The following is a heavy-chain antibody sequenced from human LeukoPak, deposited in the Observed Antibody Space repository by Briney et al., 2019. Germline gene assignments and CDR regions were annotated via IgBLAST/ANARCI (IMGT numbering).Heavy chain of an antibody. D-gene: IGHD2/OR15-2a*01. V-gene: IGHV3-7*05. Sequence: PGGSLRLSCAASGFTFSSYWMSWVRQAPGKGLEWVASIKQDGSETYYVDSVKGRFTISRDNLKNSLYLQMNSLRAEDTAVYYCARNFYGPYYYYGMDVWGQGTTVTVSS. CDR1: GFTFSSYW. CDR2: IKQDGSET. CDR3: ARNFYGPYYYYGMDV. J-gene: IGHJ6*02.